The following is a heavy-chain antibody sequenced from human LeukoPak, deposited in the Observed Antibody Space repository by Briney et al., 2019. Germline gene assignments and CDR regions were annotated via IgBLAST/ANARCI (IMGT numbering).Heavy chain of an antibody. CDR1: GFTFSSYA. J-gene: IGHJ4*02. Sequence: GPLRLSCAASGFTFSSYAMSWVRQAPGKGLEWVSGISDSGGNTYYAASVKGRFTISRDNSKTTLYLQMNSLRGEDTAVYYCAKYLPGGAVSGAFDYWGQGTLVTVSS. CDR2: ISDSGGNT. V-gene: IGHV3-23*01. D-gene: IGHD6-19*01. CDR3: AKYLPGGAVSGAFDY.